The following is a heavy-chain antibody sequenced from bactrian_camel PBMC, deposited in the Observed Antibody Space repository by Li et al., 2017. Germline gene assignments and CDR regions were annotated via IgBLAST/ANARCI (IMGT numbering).Heavy chain of an antibody. CDR2: IDSVNIA. Sequence: HVQLVESGGGSVQAGGSLRLSCAASGYLYSRYCMGWFRQVPGKEREEVATIDSVNIARYVKSVKGRFTISRDTGKDTLYLQMDSLAPEDTAMYYCASSGGSAFVAGGAVCNYNFWGQGTQVTVS. V-gene: IGHV3-2*01. CDR3: ASSGGSAFVAGGAVCNYNF. J-gene: IGHJ4*01. D-gene: IGHD2*01. CDR1: GYLYSRYC.